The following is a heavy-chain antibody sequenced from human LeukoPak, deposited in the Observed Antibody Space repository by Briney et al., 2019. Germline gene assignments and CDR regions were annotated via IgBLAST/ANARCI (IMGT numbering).Heavy chain of an antibody. Sequence: GGSLRLSCAASGFTFNSYWMHWVRQAPGKGLVWVSRINSDGSSTSSADSVKGRFTISRDNAKNTLYLQMNSLRAEDTAVYYCAREVAYYGSGRSIDYWGRGTLVTVSS. CDR3: AREVAYYGSGRSIDY. CDR2: INSDGSST. CDR1: GFTFNSYW. J-gene: IGHJ4*02. V-gene: IGHV3-74*01. D-gene: IGHD3-10*01.